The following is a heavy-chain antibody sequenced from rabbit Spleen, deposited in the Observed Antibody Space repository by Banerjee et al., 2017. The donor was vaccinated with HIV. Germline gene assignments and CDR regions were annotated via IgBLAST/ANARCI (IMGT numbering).Heavy chain of an antibody. J-gene: IGHJ6*01. CDR3: ARDTSSSFSSYGMDL. CDR2: IDAGSSAFT. V-gene: IGHV1S45*01. D-gene: IGHD1-1*01. Sequence: QEQLEESGGGLVKPEGSLTLTCKASGFSFSYTAVMCWVRQAPGKGLEWIACIDAGSSAFTYFATWAKGRFTISKTSSTTVTLQMTSLTAADTATYFCARDTSSSFSSYGMDLWGPGTLVTVS. CDR1: GFSFSYTAV.